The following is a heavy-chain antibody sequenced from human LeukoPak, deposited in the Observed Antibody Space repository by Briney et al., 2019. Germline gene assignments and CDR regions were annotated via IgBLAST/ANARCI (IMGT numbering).Heavy chain of an antibody. D-gene: IGHD3-22*01. CDR1: GGSFSGYY. Sequence: KTSETLSLTCAVYGGSFSGYYWSWIRQPPGKGLEWIGEINHSGSTNYNPSLKSRVTISVDTSKNQFALKLSSVTAADTAVYYCARTTYDSRGYFDYWGQGTLVTVSS. CDR3: ARTTYDSRGYFDY. J-gene: IGHJ4*02. V-gene: IGHV4-34*01. CDR2: INHSGST.